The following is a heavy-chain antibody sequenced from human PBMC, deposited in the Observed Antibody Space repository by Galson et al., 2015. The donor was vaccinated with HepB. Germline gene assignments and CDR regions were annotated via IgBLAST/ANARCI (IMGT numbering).Heavy chain of an antibody. CDR1: GFTFSRYE. D-gene: IGHD6-13*01. V-gene: IGHV3-48*03. CDR3: ARGDSIAAAGTIDY. J-gene: IGHJ4*02. Sequence: SLRLSCAASGFTFSRYEMNWVRQAPGKGLEWVSYISSSGSTIYYADSVKGRFTISRDNAKNSLYLQMNSLRAEDTAVYYCARGDSIAAAGTIDYWGQGTLVTVSS. CDR2: ISSSGSTI.